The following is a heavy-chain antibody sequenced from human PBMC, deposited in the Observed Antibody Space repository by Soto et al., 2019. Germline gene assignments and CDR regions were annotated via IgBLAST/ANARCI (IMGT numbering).Heavy chain of an antibody. CDR3: ARASYGLGCFDY. CDR2: VYHVGTT. V-gene: IGHV4-4*02. Sequence: QVHLQESGPQLVKPSETLSLTCAVSGDSLSTSYWWTWVRQSPGKGLQWIGQVYHVGTTSYHPALKSRVIISVDKPKNQFSLKLTSMSAADTAVYFCARASYGLGCFDYWGQGSLVAVSS. CDR1: GDSLSTSYW. J-gene: IGHJ4*02. D-gene: IGHD3-16*01.